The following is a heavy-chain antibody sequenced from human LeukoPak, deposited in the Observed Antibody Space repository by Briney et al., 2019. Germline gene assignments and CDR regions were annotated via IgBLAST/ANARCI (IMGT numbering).Heavy chain of an antibody. Sequence: GGSLRLSCAASGFTFSSYSMNWVRQAPGKGLEWVSSISSSSNYIYYADSVKGRFTISRDNAKNSLYLQMNSLRAEDTAVYYCARSGYDSSGYYYKSHYYYYYMDVWGKGTTVTISS. V-gene: IGHV3-21*01. CDR1: GFTFSSYS. CDR2: ISSSSNYI. J-gene: IGHJ6*03. CDR3: ARSGYDSSGYYYKSHYYYYYMDV. D-gene: IGHD3-22*01.